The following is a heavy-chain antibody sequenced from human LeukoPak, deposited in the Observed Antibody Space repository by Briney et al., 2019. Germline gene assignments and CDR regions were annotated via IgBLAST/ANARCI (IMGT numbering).Heavy chain of an antibody. CDR3: ASSIVRLGELSFNDY. CDR2: MNPNSGNT. V-gene: IGHV1-8*01. CDR1: GYTFTSYD. J-gene: IGHJ4*02. D-gene: IGHD3-16*02. Sequence: GASVKVSCKASGYTFTSYDINWVRQATGQGLEWMGWMNPNSGNTGYAQKFQGRVTMTRNTSISTAYMELSSLRSGDTAVYYCASSIVRLGELSFNDYWGQGTLVTVSS.